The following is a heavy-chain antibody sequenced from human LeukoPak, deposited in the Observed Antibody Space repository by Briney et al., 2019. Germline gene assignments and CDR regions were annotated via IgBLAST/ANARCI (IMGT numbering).Heavy chain of an antibody. J-gene: IGHJ4*02. CDR2: INPKSGGT. CDR1: GYNFTDYY. Sequence: ASVKVSCKASGYNFTDYYIHWVRQAPGQGLEWMGWINPKSGGTNYAQRFRGRVTMTRDTPISTAYMELSGLRSDDTAVYYCARDSGLGPTWHPFDHWGQGTPVTVSS. D-gene: IGHD1-26*01. V-gene: IGHV1-2*02. CDR3: ARDSGLGPTWHPFDH.